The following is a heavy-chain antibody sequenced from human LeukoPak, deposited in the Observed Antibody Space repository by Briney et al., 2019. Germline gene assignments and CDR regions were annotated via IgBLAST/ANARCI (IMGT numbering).Heavy chain of an antibody. CDR3: EKDRRGGYGSGSYYSY. CDR1: GFTFSSYA. J-gene: IGHJ4*02. D-gene: IGHD3-10*01. CDR2: ISGSGGST. Sequence: GGSLRLSCAASGFTFSSYAMSWVRQAPGKGLEWVSAISGSGGSTYYADSVKGRFTISRDNSKNTLYLQMNSLRAEATAVYYCEKDRRGGYGSGSYYSYWGQGTRVTVSA. V-gene: IGHV3-23*01.